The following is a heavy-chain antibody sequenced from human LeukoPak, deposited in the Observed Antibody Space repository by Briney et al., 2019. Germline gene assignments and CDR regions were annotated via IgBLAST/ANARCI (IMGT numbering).Heavy chain of an antibody. V-gene: IGHV1-69*04. CDR3: ASGGRGSYRCDY. D-gene: IGHD1-26*01. Sequence: GASVKVSCKASGGTFSSYAISWVRQAPGQGLEWMGRIIPILGIANYAQKFQGRVTITADKSTSTAYMELSSLRSEDTAVYYCASGGRGSYRCDYWGQGTLVTVSS. CDR1: GGTFSSYA. J-gene: IGHJ4*02. CDR2: IIPILGIA.